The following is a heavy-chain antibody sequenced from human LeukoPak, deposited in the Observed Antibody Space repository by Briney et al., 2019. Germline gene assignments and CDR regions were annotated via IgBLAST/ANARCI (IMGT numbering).Heavy chain of an antibody. CDR1: GFTFSSYW. CDR3: VRGGESTWS. D-gene: IGHD2-15*01. CDR2: INNDGSGT. J-gene: IGHJ5*02. V-gene: IGHV3-74*01. Sequence: GGSLRLSCAASGFTFSSYWMHWVRQAPGKGPVWVSRINNDGSGTTYADSVKGRFTISRDDAKNTLYLQMYSLRAEDTAVYYCVRGGESTWSWGQGTLVTVSS.